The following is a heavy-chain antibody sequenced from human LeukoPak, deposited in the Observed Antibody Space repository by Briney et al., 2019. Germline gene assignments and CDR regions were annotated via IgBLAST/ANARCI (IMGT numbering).Heavy chain of an antibody. Sequence: PSETLSLTCTVSGGSISSSSYYWGWIRQPPGKGLEWIGSIYYSGSTYYNPSLKSRVTISVDTSKNQFSLKLSSVTAADTAVYYCARRARVVFLWKYYFDYWGQGTLVTVSS. D-gene: IGHD3-22*01. V-gene: IGHV4-39*07. CDR2: IYYSGST. J-gene: IGHJ4*02. CDR3: ARRARVVFLWKYYFDY. CDR1: GGSISSSSYY.